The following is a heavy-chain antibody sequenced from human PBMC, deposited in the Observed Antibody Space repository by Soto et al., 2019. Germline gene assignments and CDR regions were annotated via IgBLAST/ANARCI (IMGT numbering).Heavy chain of an antibody. CDR2: IIPIFGTA. Sequence: SVKVSCKASGGTFSSYAISWVRQAPGQGLEWMGGIIPIFGTANYAQKFQGRVTITADESTSTAYMELSSLRSEDTAVYYCALGDYYDSSGYGAFDIRGQGTMVTVSS. V-gene: IGHV1-69*13. J-gene: IGHJ3*02. CDR3: ALGDYYDSSGYGAFDI. CDR1: GGTFSSYA. D-gene: IGHD3-22*01.